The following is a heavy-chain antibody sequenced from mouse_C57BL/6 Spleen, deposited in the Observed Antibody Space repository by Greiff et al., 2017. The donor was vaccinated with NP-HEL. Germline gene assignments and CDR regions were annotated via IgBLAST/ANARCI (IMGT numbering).Heavy chain of an antibody. CDR3: ARGDYGSSP. Sequence: VQLQESGPELVKPGASVKISCKASGYAFSSSWMNWVKQRPGKGLEWIGRIYPGDGDTNYNGKFKGKATLTADKSSSTAYMQLSSLTSEDFAVYFCARGDYGSSPWGQGTLVTVSA. D-gene: IGHD1-1*01. J-gene: IGHJ3*01. CDR2: IYPGDGDT. CDR1: GYAFSSSW. V-gene: IGHV1-82*01.